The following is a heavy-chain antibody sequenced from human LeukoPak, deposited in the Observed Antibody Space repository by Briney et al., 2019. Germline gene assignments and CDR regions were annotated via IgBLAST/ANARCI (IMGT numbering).Heavy chain of an antibody. D-gene: IGHD2-21*02. Sequence: ASVKVSCKASGYTFTSYDINWVRQATGQGLEWMGWMNPNSGNTGYARKFQGRVTMTRNTSISTAYMELSSLRSEDTAVYYCASSDFYCGGDCYSSWGQGTLVTVSS. CDR3: ASSDFYCGGDCYSS. CDR1: GYTFTSYD. J-gene: IGHJ4*02. CDR2: MNPNSGNT. V-gene: IGHV1-8*01.